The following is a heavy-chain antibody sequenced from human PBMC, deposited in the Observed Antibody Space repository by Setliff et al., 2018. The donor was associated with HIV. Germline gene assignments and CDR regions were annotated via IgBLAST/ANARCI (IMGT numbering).Heavy chain of an antibody. V-gene: IGHV1-69*13. CDR2: IIPILGTA. CDR1: GGTFRSYA. D-gene: IGHD2-2*01. J-gene: IGHJ4*02. Sequence: ASVKVSCKASGGTFRSYAIAWVRQAPGQGLEWMGGIIPILGTANYAQKFQGGVTITADESTSTAYMELSSLRSEDTAVYYCAREAFCSSTSCHFQGGDHWGQGTLVTVSS. CDR3: AREAFCSSTSCHFQGGDH.